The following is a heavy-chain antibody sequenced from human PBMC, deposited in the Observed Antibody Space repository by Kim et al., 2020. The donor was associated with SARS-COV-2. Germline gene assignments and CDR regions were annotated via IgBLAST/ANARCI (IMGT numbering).Heavy chain of an antibody. CDR1: GGTFSSYA. CDR3: AREEGLDRYYYYGMDV. V-gene: IGHV1-69*13. CDR2: IIPIFGTA. Sequence: SVKVSCKASGGTFSSYAISWVRQAPGQGLEWMGGIIPIFGTANYAQKFQGRVTITADESTSTAYMELSSLRSEDTAVYYCAREEGLDRYYYYGMDVWGQGTTVTVSS. J-gene: IGHJ6*02.